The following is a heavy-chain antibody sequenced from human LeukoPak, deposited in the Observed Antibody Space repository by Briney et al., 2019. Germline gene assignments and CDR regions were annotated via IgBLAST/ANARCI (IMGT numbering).Heavy chain of an antibody. CDR2: IIPIFGTA. V-gene: IGHV1-69*05. Sequence: GASVKVSCKASGGTFSSYAISWVRQAPGQGLEWMGGIIPIFGTANYAQKFQGRVTITTDESTSTAYMELSSLRSEDTAVYYCARGSSSSGLSAFDIWGQGTMVTDSS. CDR1: GGTFSSYA. CDR3: ARGSSSSGLSAFDI. D-gene: IGHD6-6*01. J-gene: IGHJ3*02.